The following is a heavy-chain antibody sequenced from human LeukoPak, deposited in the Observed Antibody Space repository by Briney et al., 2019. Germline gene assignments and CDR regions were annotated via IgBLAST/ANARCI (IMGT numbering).Heavy chain of an antibody. Sequence: SETLSLTCTVSGGSISSYYWSWIRQPAGKGLEWIGRIYTSGSTNYNPSLKSRVTISVDTSKNQFSLKLSSVTAADTAVYYCARDQEAYCSSTSCYEYYYMDVWGKGTTVTISS. CDR1: GGSISSYY. D-gene: IGHD2-2*01. V-gene: IGHV4-4*07. J-gene: IGHJ6*03. CDR2: IYTSGST. CDR3: ARDQEAYCSSTSCYEYYYMDV.